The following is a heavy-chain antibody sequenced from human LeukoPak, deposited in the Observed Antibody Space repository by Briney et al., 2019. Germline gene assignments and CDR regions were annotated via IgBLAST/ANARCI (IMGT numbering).Heavy chain of an antibody. CDR3: ARGRGSSWYRPNAPPDY. J-gene: IGHJ4*02. V-gene: IGHV4-4*07. Sequence: SETLSLTCTVSGGSISSYYWSWIRQPAGKGLEWIGRIYTSGSTNYNPSLKSRVTMSVDTSKNQFSLELSSVTAADTAVYYCARGRGSSWYRPNAPPDYWGQGTLVTVSS. D-gene: IGHD6-13*01. CDR2: IYTSGST. CDR1: GGSISSYY.